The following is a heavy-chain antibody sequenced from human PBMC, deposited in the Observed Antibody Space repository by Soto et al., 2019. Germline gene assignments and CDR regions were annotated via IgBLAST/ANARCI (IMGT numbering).Heavy chain of an antibody. CDR2: IIPAFGTA. V-gene: IGHV1-69*13. J-gene: IGHJ5*02. D-gene: IGHD2-2*01. CDR3: ARGYQTSWDVFDL. Sequence: SVKVSCKASGGTFSSSAITWVRQAPGQGLEWVGGIIPAFGTANYSPKFQGRVSVTADQSTSTAYMELSSLTSEDTAFYYCARGYQTSWDVFDLWGQGTLVTVSS. CDR1: GGTFSSSA.